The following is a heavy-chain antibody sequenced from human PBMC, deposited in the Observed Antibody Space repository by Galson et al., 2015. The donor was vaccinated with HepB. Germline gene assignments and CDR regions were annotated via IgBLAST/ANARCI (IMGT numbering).Heavy chain of an antibody. D-gene: IGHD3-10*01. CDR2: ISAYNGNT. V-gene: IGHV1-18*01. CDR1: GYTFTSYG. CDR3: ARASESILWFGELLPDDY. J-gene: IGHJ4*02. Sequence: SVKVSCKASGYTFTSYGISWVRQAPGQGLEWMGWISAYNGNTNYAQKLQGRVTMTTDTSTSTAYMELRSLRSDDTAVYYCARASESILWFGELLPDDYWGQGTLVTVSS.